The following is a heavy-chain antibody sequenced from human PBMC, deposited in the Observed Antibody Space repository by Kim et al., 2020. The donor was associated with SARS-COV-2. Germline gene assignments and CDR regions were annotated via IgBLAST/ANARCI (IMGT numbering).Heavy chain of an antibody. CDR2: INHSGST. D-gene: IGHD2-2*01. CDR1: GGSFSGYY. CDR3: ARGPSRVESFFDI. V-gene: IGHV4-34*01. J-gene: IGHJ3*02. Sequence: SETLSLTCAVYGGSFSGYYWSWIRQPPGKGLEWIGEINHSGSTNYNPSLKSRVTISVDTSKNQFSLKLSSVTAADTAVYYCARGPSRVESFFDIWGQGTMVTVSS.